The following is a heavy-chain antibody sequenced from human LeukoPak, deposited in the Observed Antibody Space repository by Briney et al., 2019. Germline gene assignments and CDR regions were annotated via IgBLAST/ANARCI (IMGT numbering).Heavy chain of an antibody. Sequence: GGSLRLSCAVSGLSFSGAWLSWVRQAPGKGLEWVGRIKSKSDGGTTDYAAPVKARFTISRDDSKDTLYLQMNSLKTEDTALYYCATDDPRRPYWGQGTLVTVSS. V-gene: IGHV3-15*01. CDR1: GLSFSGAW. J-gene: IGHJ4*02. D-gene: IGHD6-25*01. CDR3: ATDDPRRPY. CDR2: IKSKSDGGTT.